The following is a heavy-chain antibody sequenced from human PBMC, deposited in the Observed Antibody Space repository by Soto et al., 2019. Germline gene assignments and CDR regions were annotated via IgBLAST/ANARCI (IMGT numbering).Heavy chain of an antibody. CDR3: AKDPTNYDFWSGYYGNYYYYGMDV. D-gene: IGHD3-3*01. V-gene: IGHV3-30*18. Sequence: LRLSCAASGFTFSSYGMHWVRQAPGKGLEWVAVISYDGSNKYYADSVKGRFTISRDNSKNTLYLQMNSLRAEDTAVYYCAKDPTNYDFWSGYYGNYYYYGMDVWGQGTTVTVSS. CDR1: GFTFSSYG. J-gene: IGHJ6*02. CDR2: ISYDGSNK.